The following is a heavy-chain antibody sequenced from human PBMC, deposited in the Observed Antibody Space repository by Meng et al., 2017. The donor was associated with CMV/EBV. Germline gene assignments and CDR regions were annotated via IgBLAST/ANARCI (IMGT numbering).Heavy chain of an antibody. Sequence: SGYTVTGYYMHWGRQAPGQGLEWMGWINPNSGGTNYAQKFQGRVTMTRETSISTAYMELSRLRSDDTAVYYCARSFCGGDCYATFDYWGQGTLVTVSS. CDR3: ARSFCGGDCYATFDY. V-gene: IGHV1-2*02. D-gene: IGHD2-21*01. J-gene: IGHJ4*02. CDR1: GYTVTGYY. CDR2: INPNSGGT.